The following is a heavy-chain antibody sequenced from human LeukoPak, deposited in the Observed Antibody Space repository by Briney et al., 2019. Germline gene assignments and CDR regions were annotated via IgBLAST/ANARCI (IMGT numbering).Heavy chain of an antibody. D-gene: IGHD3-9*01. CDR1: GGSISSGGYS. CDR3: ARVGLRYFDPDAFDI. CDR2: IYHSGST. V-gene: IGHV4-30-2*01. J-gene: IGHJ3*02. Sequence: SETLSLTCAVSGGSISSGGYSWSWIRQPPGKGLEWIGYIYHSGSTYYNPSLKSRVTISVDRSKNQFSLKLGSVTAADTAVYYCARVGLRYFDPDAFDIWGQGTMVTVSS.